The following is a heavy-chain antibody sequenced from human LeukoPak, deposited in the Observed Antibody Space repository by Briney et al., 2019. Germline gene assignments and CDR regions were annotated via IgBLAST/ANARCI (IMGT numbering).Heavy chain of an antibody. J-gene: IGHJ4*02. Sequence: SETLSLTCTVSDGSISSYYWNWIRQPPGKGLEWIGYIYYSGSTNYSPSLKSRVTISVDTSKNQFSLKLSSVTAADTGVYYCARDCITMVQGVIIYYFDYWGQGTLVTVSS. CDR3: ARDCITMVQGVIIYYFDY. CDR2: IYYSGST. D-gene: IGHD3-10*01. CDR1: DGSISSYY. V-gene: IGHV4-59*01.